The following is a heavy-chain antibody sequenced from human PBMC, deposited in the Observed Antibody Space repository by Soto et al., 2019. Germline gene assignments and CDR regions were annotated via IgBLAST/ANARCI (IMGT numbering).Heavy chain of an antibody. CDR3: ARDFYPLAYYFDP. J-gene: IGHJ4*02. V-gene: IGHV1-18*04. CDR1: GYTFINHG. CDR2: VSGSNGNT. Sequence: QVQLVQSEAEVKKPGASVKVSCEASGYTFINHGISWVRQAPGQGLEWMGWVSGSNGNTKYEQKFQGRVTITTETSTSTAHMELRNLRSDDTAVYFCARDFYPLAYYFDPWGQGTLVTVSS.